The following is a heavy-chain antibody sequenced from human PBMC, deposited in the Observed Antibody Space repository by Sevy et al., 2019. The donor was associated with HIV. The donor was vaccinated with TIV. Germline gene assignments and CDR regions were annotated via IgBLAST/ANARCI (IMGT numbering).Heavy chain of an antibody. CDR2: ISSSSSYI. CDR3: AREHSSGIYYFYY. V-gene: IGHV3-21*01. J-gene: IGHJ4*02. Sequence: GGSLRLSCAASGFTFSSYSMNWVRQAPGKGLEWVSSISSSSSYIYYADSVKGRFTISRDNAKNSLYLQMNSLRAEDTAVYYCAREHSSGIYYFYYWGQGTLVTVSS. CDR1: GFTFSSYS. D-gene: IGHD6-19*01.